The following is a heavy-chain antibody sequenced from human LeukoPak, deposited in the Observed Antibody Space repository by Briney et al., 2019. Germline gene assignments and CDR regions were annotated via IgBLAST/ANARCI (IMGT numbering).Heavy chain of an antibody. CDR3: ARYGTTDYYYFYGMDV. V-gene: IGHV4-59*01. D-gene: IGHD4-17*01. J-gene: IGHJ6*02. CDR2: IYYSGST. CDR1: GGSITSYY. Sequence: TSETLSLTCTVSGGSITSYYWSWIRQPPGKGLEWIGYIYYSGSTNYNPSLNNRVTILVDTSKNQFSLKLNSVTAADTAVYYCARYGTTDYYYFYGMDVWGQGTTVTVSS.